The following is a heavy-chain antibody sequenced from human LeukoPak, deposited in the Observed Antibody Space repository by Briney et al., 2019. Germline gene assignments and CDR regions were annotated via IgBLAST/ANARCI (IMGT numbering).Heavy chain of an antibody. D-gene: IGHD3-10*01. Sequence: GGSLRLSCAASGFTFSSYAMHWVRQAPGKGLEWVAVISYDGSNKYYADSVKGRFTISRDNSKNTLYLQMNSLRAEDTAVYYCARVGSLWFGELPVDYWGQGTLVAVSS. J-gene: IGHJ4*02. CDR2: ISYDGSNK. CDR3: ARVGSLWFGELPVDY. CDR1: GFTFSSYA. V-gene: IGHV3-30*04.